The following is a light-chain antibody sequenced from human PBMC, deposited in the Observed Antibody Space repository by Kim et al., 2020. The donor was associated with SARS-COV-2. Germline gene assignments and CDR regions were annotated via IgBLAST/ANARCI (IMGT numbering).Light chain of an antibody. Sequence: QSALTQPASVSGSPGQSITISCTGTSSDVGGYNYVSWYQQHPGKAPKLMIYDVSKRPSAVSNRFSGSKSGNTASLTISGLQAEDEADYYCSSYTSSSTWVFGGGTQLTVL. CDR2: DVS. V-gene: IGLV2-14*01. CDR3: SSYTSSSTWV. CDR1: SSDVGGYNY. J-gene: IGLJ3*02.